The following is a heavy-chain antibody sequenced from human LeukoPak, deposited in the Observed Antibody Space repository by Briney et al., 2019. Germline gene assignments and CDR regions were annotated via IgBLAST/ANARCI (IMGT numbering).Heavy chain of an antibody. CDR3: AKDLEPQLVGAADY. V-gene: IGHV3-30*18. CDR2: ISYDGSNK. CDR1: GFTFSSYG. J-gene: IGHJ4*02. Sequence: GGSLRLSCAASGFTFSSYGMHWVRQAPGKGLEWVAVISYDGSNKYYADSVKARFTISRDNSKNTLYLQMNSLRAEDTAVYYCAKDLEPQLVGAADYWGQGTLVTVSS. D-gene: IGHD1-26*01.